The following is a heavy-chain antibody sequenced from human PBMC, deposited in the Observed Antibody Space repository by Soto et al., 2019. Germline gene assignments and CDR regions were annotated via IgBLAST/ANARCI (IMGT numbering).Heavy chain of an antibody. V-gene: IGHV1-69*02. CDR2: IIPILGIA. CDR3: ARQLSIGDLYY. CDR1: GGTFSSYT. J-gene: IGHJ4*02. Sequence: QVQLVQSGAEVKKPGSSVKVSCKASGGTFSSYTISWVRQAPGQGREWMGRIIPILGIANYAQKFQGRVTITADKSTSTAYMELSSLRSEDTAVYYCARQLSIGDLYYWGQGTLVTVSS. D-gene: IGHD2-21*01.